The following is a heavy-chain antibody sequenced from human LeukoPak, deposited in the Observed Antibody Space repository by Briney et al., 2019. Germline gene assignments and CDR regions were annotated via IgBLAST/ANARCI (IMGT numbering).Heavy chain of an antibody. J-gene: IGHJ5*02. CDR3: ARDGCSGGSCYVTRLDP. CDR1: GGTFSSYA. D-gene: IGHD2-15*01. V-gene: IGHV1-69*04. Sequence: SVKVSCKASGGTFSSYAISWVQQAPGQGLEWMGRIIPILGIANYAQKSQGRVTITADKSTSTAYMELSSLRSEDTAVYYCARDGCSGGSCYVTRLDPWGQGTLVTVSS. CDR2: IIPILGIA.